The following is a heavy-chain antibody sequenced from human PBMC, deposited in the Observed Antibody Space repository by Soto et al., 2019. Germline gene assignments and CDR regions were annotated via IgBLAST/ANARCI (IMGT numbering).Heavy chain of an antibody. Sequence: EVQLLESGGGLVQPGGSLRLSCAASGFTFSTFDMTWVRQPPGKGLEWVSLIRGSSGSTYYADSVKGRFTISKDISKNTVYLQMNSLRAEDTALYFCVKGACLDYWGQGNMVTVSS. CDR2: IRGSSGST. V-gene: IGHV3-23*01. CDR1: GFTFSTFD. CDR3: VKGACLDY. J-gene: IGHJ4*02.